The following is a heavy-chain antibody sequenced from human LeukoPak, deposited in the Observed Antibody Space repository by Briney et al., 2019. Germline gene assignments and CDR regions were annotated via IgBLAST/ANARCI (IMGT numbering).Heavy chain of an antibody. CDR2: IISSSGTI. CDR1: GFSFSDYY. D-gene: IGHD6-19*01. J-gene: IGHJ4*02. CDR3: ASGSGWFSFDS. Sequence: GGSLRLSCAASGFSFSDYYMSWIRQAPGKGLEWLSYIISSSGTIYYADSVKGRFTISRDNAQNSLFLQMNSLRAEDTAVYFCASGSGWFSFDSWGQGTLVTVSS. V-gene: IGHV3-11*04.